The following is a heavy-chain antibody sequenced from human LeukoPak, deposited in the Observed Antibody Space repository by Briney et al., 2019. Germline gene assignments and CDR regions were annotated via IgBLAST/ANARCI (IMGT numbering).Heavy chain of an antibody. D-gene: IGHD3-9*01. J-gene: IGHJ4*02. CDR3: AKWGDYDVLTGFYVSDY. CDR2: ITGSGGNT. Sequence: GSLRLSCAASGFTFSNYAMSWVRQAPGKGLEWVSAITGSGGNTYYADSVKGRFTISRDNSKNTVFLQMNSLRAEDTAVYYCAKWGDYDVLTGFYVSDYWGQGTLVTVSS. V-gene: IGHV3-23*01. CDR1: GFTFSNYA.